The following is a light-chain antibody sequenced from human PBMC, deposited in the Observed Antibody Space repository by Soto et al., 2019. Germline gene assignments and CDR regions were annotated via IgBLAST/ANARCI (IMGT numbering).Light chain of an antibody. Sequence: DLPMTQSPSSLSASVGDRVTITCRASESIARHLNWYQQKPGKAPKLLIYAASSLQNGVPSRFRGGASGTDFTLTISKLQPEDFATYYCQQSYSALSITFGQGTRLEIK. J-gene: IGKJ5*01. CDR3: QQSYSALSIT. CDR1: ESIARH. CDR2: AAS. V-gene: IGKV1-39*01.